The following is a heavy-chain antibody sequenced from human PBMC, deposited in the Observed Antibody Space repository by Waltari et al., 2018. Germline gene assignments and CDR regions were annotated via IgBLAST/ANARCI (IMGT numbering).Heavy chain of an antibody. D-gene: IGHD3-16*01. CDR1: GFTFSSYG. V-gene: IGHV3-7*01. CDR2: IKEDGGRK. Sequence: VQLVESGGGVVQPGRSLRLSCAASGFTFSSYGMHWVRQAPGKGLEWVAGIKEDGGRKDYVDSVKGRFTISRDNAKSTLYLQMNSLRAEDTAVFYCVRNRGRQQFDFWGQGTLVTVSS. J-gene: IGHJ4*02. CDR3: VRNRGRQQFDF.